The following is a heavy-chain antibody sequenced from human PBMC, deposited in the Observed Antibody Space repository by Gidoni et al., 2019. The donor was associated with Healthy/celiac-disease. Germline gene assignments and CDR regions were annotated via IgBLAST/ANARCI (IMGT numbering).Heavy chain of an antibody. J-gene: IGHJ4*02. D-gene: IGHD5-12*01. CDR2: FIPIFGKA. CDR1: GGTFSSYA. V-gene: IGHV1-69*01. Sequence: QVQLVQSGAEVKKPGSSLKVSCKASGGTFSSYAISWVGQAPGQGLEGMGGFIPIFGKANYAQKVQGRVTITADESTSTAYMELSSLRSEDTAVYYCARDLDGYRGFDYWGQGTLVTVSS. CDR3: ARDLDGYRGFDY.